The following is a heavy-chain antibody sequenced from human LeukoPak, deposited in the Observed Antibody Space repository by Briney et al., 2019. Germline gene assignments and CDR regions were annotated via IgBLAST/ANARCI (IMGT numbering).Heavy chain of an antibody. CDR1: VGSFSGYY. D-gene: IGHD2-2*01. Sequence: PSETLSLTCAVSVGSFSGYYWSCTRQPPGKGLEWIGEINHSGSTNYNPSLKSRVTISVDTSKNQFSLKLSSVTAADTAVYNCARGGVHGGVRYQLLSGGLRYRGQGTLVTVSS. J-gene: IGHJ4*02. CDR2: INHSGST. CDR3: ARGGVHGGVRYQLLSGGLRY. V-gene: IGHV4-34*01.